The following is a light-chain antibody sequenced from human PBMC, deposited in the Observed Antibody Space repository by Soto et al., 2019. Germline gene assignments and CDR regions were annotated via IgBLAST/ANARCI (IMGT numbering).Light chain of an antibody. CDR1: QGIRND. J-gene: IGKJ1*01. Sequence: AIQMTQSPSSLSASVGDTVTITCRASQGIRNDLGWYQEKPGKAPKLLIYAASSLQAGVPSRFSGSGSGTDFTLTITSLQPEDFATYYCLQDYTYPRTFGPGTKVEIK. V-gene: IGKV1-6*01. CDR3: LQDYTYPRT. CDR2: AAS.